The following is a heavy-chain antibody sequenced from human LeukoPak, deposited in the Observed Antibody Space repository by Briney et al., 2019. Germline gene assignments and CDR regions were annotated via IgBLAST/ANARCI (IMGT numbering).Heavy chain of an antibody. J-gene: IGHJ6*02. CDR2: IYSGGST. CDR3: ARDRPSDYYYGMDV. CDR1: GFTVSSNY. V-gene: IGHV3-66*01. Sequence: PGGSLRLSCAASGFTVSSNYMSWVRQAPGKGLEWVSVIYSGGSTYYADSVKGRFTISRDNSKNTLYLQMNSLRAEDTAVCYCARDRPSDYYYGMDVWGQGTTVTVSS.